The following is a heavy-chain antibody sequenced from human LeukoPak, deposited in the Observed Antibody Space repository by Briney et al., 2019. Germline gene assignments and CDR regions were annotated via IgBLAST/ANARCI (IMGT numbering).Heavy chain of an antibody. D-gene: IGHD6-13*01. CDR3: ARAYSSSWYWNWFDP. CDR1: GGSISIRNYY. CDR2: VYSSGSL. J-gene: IGHJ5*02. Sequence: SETLSLTCTVSGGSISIRNYYWAWIRQPPGRQLEWIGSVYSSGSLYYNPSLKSRVTISVDMSKNQFSLKMSSVTAADTAVYYCARAYSSSWYWNWFDPWGQGTLVTVSS. V-gene: IGHV4-39*07.